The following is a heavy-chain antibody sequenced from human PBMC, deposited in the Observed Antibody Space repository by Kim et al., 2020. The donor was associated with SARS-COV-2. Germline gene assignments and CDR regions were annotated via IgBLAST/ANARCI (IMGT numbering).Heavy chain of an antibody. CDR1: GYNFGSYW. Sequence: GESLKISCTGSGYNFGSYWINWVRQMPGKGLEWMGRIDPSDSFSNYSPSFQGHVTISADKSISTVYLQWGSLKASDTAIYYCARRPDLLAATGDERLQHWGQGTLITVSS. CDR3: ARRPDLLAATGDERLQH. CDR2: IDPSDSFS. V-gene: IGHV5-10-1*01. D-gene: IGHD6-13*01. J-gene: IGHJ1*01.